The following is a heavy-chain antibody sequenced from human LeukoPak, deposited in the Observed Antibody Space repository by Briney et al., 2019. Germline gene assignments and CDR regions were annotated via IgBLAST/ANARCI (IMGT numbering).Heavy chain of an antibody. D-gene: IGHD3-22*01. J-gene: IGHJ4*02. Sequence: PGGSLRLSCAASGFTFSSYSMNWVRQAPGKGLEWVSSISSSSSYIYYADSVKGRFTIPRDNAKNSLYLQMNSLRAEDTAVYYCARSEYYYDSSGYYFDYWGQGTLVTVSS. V-gene: IGHV3-21*01. CDR1: GFTFSSYS. CDR2: ISSSSSYI. CDR3: ARSEYYYDSSGYYFDY.